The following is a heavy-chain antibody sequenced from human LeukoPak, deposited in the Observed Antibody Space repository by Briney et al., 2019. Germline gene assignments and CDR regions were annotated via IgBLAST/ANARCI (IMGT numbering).Heavy chain of an antibody. D-gene: IGHD2-2*01. CDR2: INHSGST. CDR3: ARPGACQPTLDY. Sequence: SETLSLTCAVYGGSFSGYYWSWIRQPPGKGLEWIGEINHSGSTNYNPSLKSRVTISVDTSKNQFSLKLSSVTAADTAVYYCARPGACQPTLDYWGQGTLVTVSS. CDR1: GGSFSGYY. J-gene: IGHJ4*02. V-gene: IGHV4-34*01.